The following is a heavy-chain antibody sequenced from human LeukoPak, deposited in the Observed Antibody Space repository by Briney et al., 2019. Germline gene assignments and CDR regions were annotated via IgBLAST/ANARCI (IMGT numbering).Heavy chain of an antibody. Sequence: GGSLRLSCAASGFTFSSYAMSWVRQAPGKGLEWVSAISGSGGSTYYADSVKGRFTISRDNSKNTLYLQMNSLRAEDTAVYYCAKDSKPDFYYDSYFDYWGQGTLVTVSS. V-gene: IGHV3-23*01. CDR3: AKDSKPDFYYDSYFDY. D-gene: IGHD3-22*01. J-gene: IGHJ4*02. CDR1: GFTFSSYA. CDR2: ISGSGGST.